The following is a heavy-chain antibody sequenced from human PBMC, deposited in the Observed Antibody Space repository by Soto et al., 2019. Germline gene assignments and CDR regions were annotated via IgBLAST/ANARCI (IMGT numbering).Heavy chain of an antibody. CDR2: IRGGGGAT. CDR1: GFTFRNYA. Sequence: SGGSLRLSCEAPGFTFRNYAMSWVRQAPGTGLEWLSAIRGGGGATYYADSVKGRFTISRDNAKNSLYLQMNSLRAEDTAVYYCATDLERKAADPSHRDYWGQGTLVAVS. J-gene: IGHJ4*02. CDR3: ATDLERKAADPSHRDY. D-gene: IGHD6-13*01. V-gene: IGHV3-23*01.